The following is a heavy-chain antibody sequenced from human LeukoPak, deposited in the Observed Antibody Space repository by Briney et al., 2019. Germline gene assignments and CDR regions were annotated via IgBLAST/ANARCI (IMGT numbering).Heavy chain of an antibody. V-gene: IGHV3-23*01. CDR2: ISGSGGST. Sequence: GSLRLSCAASGFAFSTFAMSWVRQAPGKGLDWVSSISGSGGSTYYADSVKGRFTISRDSSKNTLYLQMNSLRAEDTAVYYCAKGVGTNKGGYYFDYWGQGTPVTVSS. J-gene: IGHJ4*02. CDR1: GFAFSTFA. D-gene: IGHD1-26*01. CDR3: AKGVGTNKGGYYFDY.